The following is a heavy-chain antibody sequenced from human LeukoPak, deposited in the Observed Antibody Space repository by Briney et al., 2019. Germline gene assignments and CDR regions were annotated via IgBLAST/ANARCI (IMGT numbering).Heavy chain of an antibody. Sequence: GTSLRLSCAASGFTFSSYVMHWVRQAPGKGLEWVAFISYDGRNNYYADSVKGRFTNSRDNSKNTLYLQMNSLKPEDTAVYYCARGGEFQLLYGSDYWGQGTPVSVSS. D-gene: IGHD2-2*02. CDR3: ARGGEFQLLYGSDY. CDR2: ISYDGRNN. V-gene: IGHV3-30*04. J-gene: IGHJ4*02. CDR1: GFTFSSYV.